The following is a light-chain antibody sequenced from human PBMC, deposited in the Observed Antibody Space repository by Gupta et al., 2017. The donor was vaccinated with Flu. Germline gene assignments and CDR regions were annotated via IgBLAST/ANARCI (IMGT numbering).Light chain of an antibody. Sequence: EIEMTQSPATLSVSPGERATLSCRASQNIGNNLAWYQQKPGQAPRLLIYSASARATTTPVRFSGSGSGTEFSLTISSLQSEDFAVYYCQQHNEWRRTFGQGTKPDIK. CDR1: QNIGNN. V-gene: IGKV3-15*01. J-gene: IGKJ2*01. CDR2: SAS. CDR3: QQHNEWRRT.